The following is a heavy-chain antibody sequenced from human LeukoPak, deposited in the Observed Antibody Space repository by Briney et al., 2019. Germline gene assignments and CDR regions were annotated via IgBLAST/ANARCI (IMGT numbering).Heavy chain of an antibody. Sequence: SETLSLTCSVSGGSVTSGSYYWSWIRQPPGKELERIGYIYYSGSTNYNPSLKSRVTISVDASKNHFSLKLSSVTAADTAVYYCARDRSLGIIDYWGQGTLVTVSS. CDR3: ARDRSLGIIDY. J-gene: IGHJ4*02. CDR2: IYYSGST. CDR1: GGSVTSGSYY. D-gene: IGHD3-16*01. V-gene: IGHV4-61*03.